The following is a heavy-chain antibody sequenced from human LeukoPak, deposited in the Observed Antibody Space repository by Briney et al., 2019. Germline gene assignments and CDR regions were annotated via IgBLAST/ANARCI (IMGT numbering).Heavy chain of an antibody. CDR2: IDSTSSFI. CDR1: GFTFSSYE. V-gene: IGHV3-21*01. Sequence: GGSLRLSCAASGFTFSSYEMNWVRQAPGKGLEWVSSIDSTSSFIYYADSLKGRFTVSRDNAKNSLYLQMNSLRAEDTAVYYCARVRAPYYDSSGYYNYCYYYYGMDVWGQGTTVTVSS. CDR3: ARVRAPYYDSSGYYNYCYYYYGMDV. D-gene: IGHD3-22*01. J-gene: IGHJ6*02.